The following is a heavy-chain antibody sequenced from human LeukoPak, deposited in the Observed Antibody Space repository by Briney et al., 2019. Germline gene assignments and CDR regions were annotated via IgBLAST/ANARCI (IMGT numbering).Heavy chain of an antibody. CDR2: IKPDSGAT. Sequence: ASVKVSCKASGYTFIVHYMHWLRQAPGQGLEWMGWIKPDSGATNFAQNFQGRVTMTSDTPINTAYMELSSLTSDDTAMYYCARDHDYGPDYWGQGTLVTVSA. CDR3: ARDHDYGPDY. CDR1: GYTFIVHY. V-gene: IGHV1-2*02. D-gene: IGHD4/OR15-4a*01. J-gene: IGHJ4*02.